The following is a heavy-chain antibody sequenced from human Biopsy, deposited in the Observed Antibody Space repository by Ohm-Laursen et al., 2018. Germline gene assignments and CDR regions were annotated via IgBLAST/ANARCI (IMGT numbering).Heavy chain of an antibody. CDR2: IYYSGST. CDR1: GGSISSDY. D-gene: IGHD2/OR15-2a*01. J-gene: IGHJ6*02. V-gene: IGHV4-59*01. Sequence: GTLSLTCTVSGGSISSDYWSWIRQTPGKGLEWIGYIYYSGSTNYNPSLKSRVTISVDTSKNQFSLRLNSVTAADTAVYYCARATNSTGWPYYYFYGVDVWGQGTTVTVSS. CDR3: ARATNSTGWPYYYFYGVDV.